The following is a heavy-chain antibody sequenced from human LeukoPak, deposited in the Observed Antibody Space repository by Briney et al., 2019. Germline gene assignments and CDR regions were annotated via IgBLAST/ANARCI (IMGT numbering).Heavy chain of an antibody. V-gene: IGHV4-59*08. J-gene: IGHJ4*02. CDR2: IYYSGST. CDR1: GGSISSYY. CDR3: ARHIWLTGYYFVDL. Sequence: SETLSLTCTVSGGSISSYYWSWIRQPPGKGLEWIGYIYYSGSTNYNPSLKSRVTISVDTSKNQFSLKLSSVTAADTAVYYCARHIWLTGYYFVDLGGRETRDTVFS. D-gene: IGHD3-9*01.